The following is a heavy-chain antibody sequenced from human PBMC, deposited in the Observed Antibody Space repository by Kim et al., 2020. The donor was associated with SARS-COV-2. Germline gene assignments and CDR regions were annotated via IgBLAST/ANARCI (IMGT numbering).Heavy chain of an antibody. J-gene: IGHJ4*02. CDR1: GGSISSGGYY. V-gene: IGHV4-31*03. Sequence: SETLSLTCTVSGGSISSGGYYWSWIRQHPGKGLEWIGYIYYSGSTYYNPSLKSRVTISVDTSKNQFSLKLSSVTAADTAVYYCARARITNIVVVMEFDYWGQGTLVTVSS. CDR2: IYYSGST. D-gene: IGHD3-22*01. CDR3: ARARITNIVVVMEFDY.